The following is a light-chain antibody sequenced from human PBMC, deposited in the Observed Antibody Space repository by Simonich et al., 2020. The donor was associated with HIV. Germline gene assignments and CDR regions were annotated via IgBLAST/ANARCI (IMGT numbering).Light chain of an antibody. CDR2: EDS. CDR1: TSDVGSYNS. J-gene: IGLJ2*01. V-gene: IGLV2-23*01. Sequence: QSALTQPASVSGSPGQSSTISCTGTTSDVGSYNSVSWYQNHPGKAPKLLSYEDSKRPSGFSKRFSGSKSGNTASLTISGLQAEDEADYDCCSYAGSSTFVVFGGGTKLTVL. CDR3: CSYAGSSTFVV.